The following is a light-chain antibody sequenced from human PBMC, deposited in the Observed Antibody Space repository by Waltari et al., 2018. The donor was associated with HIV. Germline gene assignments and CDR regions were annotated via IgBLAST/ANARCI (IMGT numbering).Light chain of an antibody. Sequence: QSALTQPASVSGSPGQSITISCTGTNSDVGGYNSVSWYQQHPGKAPKLMIYDVTKRPSGISNRFSGSKSGNMASLTISGLQAEDEADYFCSSFANNNTPVLFGGGTKLTVL. CDR2: DVT. J-gene: IGLJ2*01. V-gene: IGLV2-14*03. CDR3: SSFANNNTPVL. CDR1: NSDVGGYNS.